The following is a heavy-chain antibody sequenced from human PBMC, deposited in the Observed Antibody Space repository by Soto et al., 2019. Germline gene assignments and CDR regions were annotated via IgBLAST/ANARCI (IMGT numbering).Heavy chain of an antibody. V-gene: IGHV4-39*01. CDR2: IYYSGST. CDR3: ARHGAPPAWVSNYDFWSGPNTRRSYYGMDV. CDR1: GGSISSSSYY. J-gene: IGHJ6*02. Sequence: SETLSLTCTVSGGSISSSSYYWGWIRQPPGKGLEWIGSIYYSGSTYYNPSLKSRVTISVDTSKNQFSLKLSSVTAADTAVYYCARHGAPPAWVSNYDFWSGPNTRRSYYGMDVWGQGTTVTVSS. D-gene: IGHD3-3*01.